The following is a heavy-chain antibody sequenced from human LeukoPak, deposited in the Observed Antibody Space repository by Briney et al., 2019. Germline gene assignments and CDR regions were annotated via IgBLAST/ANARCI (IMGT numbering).Heavy chain of an antibody. Sequence: GRSLRLSCAASRFTFRSYGMHWVRQAPGKGLEWVSYISSSSSTIYYADSVKGRFTISRDNAKNSLYLQMNSLRAEDTAVYYCARGSKRSTTDYWGQGTLVTVSS. CDR3: ARGSKRSTTDY. V-gene: IGHV3-48*04. CDR2: ISSSSSTI. J-gene: IGHJ4*02. D-gene: IGHD2-2*01. CDR1: RFTFRSYG.